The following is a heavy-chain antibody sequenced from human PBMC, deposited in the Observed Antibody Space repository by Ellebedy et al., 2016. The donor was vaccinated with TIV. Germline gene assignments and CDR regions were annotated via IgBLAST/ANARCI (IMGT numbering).Heavy chain of an antibody. Sequence: PGGSLRLSCAASGFSFGNHGMHWVRQVPGKGLEWVAVMLYGGSNTYYIDSVKGRFTVSRDNSKNTLYLQMNSLRAEDTAVYYCAYRGYSGYDSGSDALDIWGQGTMVTVSA. CDR1: GFSFGNHG. V-gene: IGHV3-33*01. J-gene: IGHJ3*02. CDR3: AYRGYSGYDSGSDALDI. CDR2: MLYGGSNT. D-gene: IGHD5-12*01.